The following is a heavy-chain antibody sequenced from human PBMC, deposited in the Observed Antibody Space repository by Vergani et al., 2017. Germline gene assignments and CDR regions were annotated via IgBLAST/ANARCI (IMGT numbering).Heavy chain of an antibody. CDR3: ARRVSEAAAGTRLDY. CDR2: IYHSGST. J-gene: IGHJ4*02. Sequence: QVQLQESGPGLVKPSETLSLTCAVSGYSISSGYYWGWIRQPPGKGLEWIGSIYHSGSTYYNPSLKSRVTISVDTSKNQFSLKLSSVTAADTAVYYCARRVSEAAAGTRLDYWGQGTLVTVSS. V-gene: IGHV4-38-2*01. D-gene: IGHD6-13*01. CDR1: GYSISSGYY.